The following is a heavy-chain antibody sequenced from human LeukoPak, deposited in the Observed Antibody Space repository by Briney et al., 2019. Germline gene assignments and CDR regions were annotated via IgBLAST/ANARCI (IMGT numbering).Heavy chain of an antibody. J-gene: IGHJ3*02. Sequence: PSETLSLTCTVSGDSMSGSNYFWGWIRQPAGKVLEWIVRICTSGSTNYNPSLKSRVTMSVDTSKNQFSLKLSAVTAADTAVYYCARDSVFFQYNWNCNAFDIWGQGTMVTVSS. CDR1: GDSMSGSNYF. D-gene: IGHD1-7*01. CDR3: ARDSVFFQYNWNCNAFDI. V-gene: IGHV4-4*07. CDR2: ICTSGST.